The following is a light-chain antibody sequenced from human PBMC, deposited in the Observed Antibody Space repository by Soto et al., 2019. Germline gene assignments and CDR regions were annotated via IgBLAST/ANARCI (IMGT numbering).Light chain of an antibody. CDR2: DAS. CDR1: EDINNY. Sequence: IQMTQSPSSLSASVGDRVTITCQASEDINNYLNWYQQKPGKAPKLLIYDASDLETGVPSRFSGSGSGTEFTLTISSLQPEDFATYYCLQHNSYPALTFGGGTKVDTK. J-gene: IGKJ4*01. CDR3: LQHNSYPALT. V-gene: IGKV1-33*01.